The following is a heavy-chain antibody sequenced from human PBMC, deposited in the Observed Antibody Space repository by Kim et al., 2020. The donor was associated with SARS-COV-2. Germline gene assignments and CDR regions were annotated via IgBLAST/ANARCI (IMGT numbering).Heavy chain of an antibody. D-gene: IGHD5-12*01. V-gene: IGHV3-30-3*01. J-gene: IGHJ4*02. CDR2: ISYDGSNK. Sequence: GGSLRLSCAASGFTFSSYAMHWVRQAPGKGLEWVAVISYDGSNKYYADSVKGRFTISRDNSKNTLYLQMNSLRAEDTAVYYCARDSGVGYSGYDFDFDYWGQGTLVTVSS. CDR1: GFTFSSYA. CDR3: ARDSGVGYSGYDFDFDY.